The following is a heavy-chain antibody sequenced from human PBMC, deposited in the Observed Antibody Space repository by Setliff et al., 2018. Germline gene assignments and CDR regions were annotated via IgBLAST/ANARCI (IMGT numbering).Heavy chain of an antibody. CDR1: GFDFKTHW. CDR2: IKEDGSQR. CDR3: TREAAAHFPRPYYYDSSGYYYEGYFDY. D-gene: IGHD3-22*01. V-gene: IGHV3-7*01. Sequence: GGSLRLSCAASGFDFKTHWMDWARQAPGKGLEWVANIKEDGSQRNYVDAVKGRFTISRDNAKNSLYLQMNSLRAEDTAVYYCTREAAAHFPRPYYYDSSGYYYEGYFDYWGQGTLVTVSS. J-gene: IGHJ4*02.